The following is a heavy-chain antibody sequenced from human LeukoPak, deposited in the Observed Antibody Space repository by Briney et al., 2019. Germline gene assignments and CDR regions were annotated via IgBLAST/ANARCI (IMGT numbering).Heavy chain of an antibody. V-gene: IGHV1-18*01. CDR1: GYTFTSYG. CDR3: ARVPRFYYGSGSYSRKRDAFDI. CDR2: ISAYNGNT. J-gene: IGHJ3*02. D-gene: IGHD3-10*01. Sequence: RGASVKVSCKASGYTFTSYGISWVRQAPGQGLEWMGWISAYNGNTNYAQKLQGRVTMTTDTSASTVYMELRSLRSDDTAVYYCARVPRFYYGSGSYSRKRDAFDIWGQGTMVTVSS.